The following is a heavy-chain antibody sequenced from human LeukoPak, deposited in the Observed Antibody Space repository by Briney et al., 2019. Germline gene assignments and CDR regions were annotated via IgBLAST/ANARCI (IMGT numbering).Heavy chain of an antibody. CDR1: GYTFTSYG. V-gene: IGHV1-2*02. J-gene: IGHJ5*02. Sequence: GASVKVSCKASGYTFTSYGISWVRQAPGQGLEWMGWINPNSGGTNYAQKFQGRVTMTRDTSISTAYMELSRLRSDDTAVYYCARGDSSSWYINWFDPWGQGTLVTVSS. D-gene: IGHD6-13*01. CDR2: INPNSGGT. CDR3: ARGDSSSWYINWFDP.